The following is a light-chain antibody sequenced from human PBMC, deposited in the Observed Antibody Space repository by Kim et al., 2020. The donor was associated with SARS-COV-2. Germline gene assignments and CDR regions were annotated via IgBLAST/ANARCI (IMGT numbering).Light chain of an antibody. J-gene: IGKJ1*01. V-gene: IGKV3-15*01. Sequence: SPGERATLSCRASQSVASNLAWYQQRPGQAPRLLIYGASTRATGLPARFSGSGSGTDFTLTISSLQSEDFAVYYCQQYYSWPPWTFGQGTKVDIK. CDR3: QQYYSWPPWT. CDR2: GAS. CDR1: QSVASN.